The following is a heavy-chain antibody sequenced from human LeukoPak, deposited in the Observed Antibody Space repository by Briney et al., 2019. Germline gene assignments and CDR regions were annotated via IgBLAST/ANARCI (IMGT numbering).Heavy chain of an antibody. CDR3: AREGQGAWYWFDL. CDR2: IDSSSTYI. D-gene: IGHD6-19*01. Sequence: PGGSLRLSCEASGFSSSAHTMNWVRQAPGRGLECASSIDSSSTYIYYADSVKGRFSISRDNAKNSLYLQMSDLRGEDTAKYYCAREGQGAWYWFDLWGQGTLVTVSS. V-gene: IGHV3-21*01. CDR1: GFSSSAHT. J-gene: IGHJ5*02.